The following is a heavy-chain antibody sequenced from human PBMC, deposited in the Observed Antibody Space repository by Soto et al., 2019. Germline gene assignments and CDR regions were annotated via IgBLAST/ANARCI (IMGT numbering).Heavy chain of an antibody. Sequence: QVQLQESGPGLVKPSQTLSLTCTVSGGSISNVNYCWSWIRQSPDKGLEWIGHIYDGGSTYNNPSLRRRLTILVDTSKNQFSLKLSSVXXXXXXXXXXXXXXXXXXXXXWGQGILVTVSS. CDR2: IYDGGST. V-gene: IGHV4-30-4*01. CDR3: XXXXXXXXXXX. CDR1: GGSISNVNYC. J-gene: IGHJ4*02.